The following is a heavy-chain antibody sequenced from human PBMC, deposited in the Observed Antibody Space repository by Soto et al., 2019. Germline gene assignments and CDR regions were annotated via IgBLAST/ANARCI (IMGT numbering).Heavy chain of an antibody. CDR2: IYWNDDK. CDR3: AHGYSTRYYVGFDH. Sequence: SGPTLVNPTQTLTLTCTFSGFSLSTSGVGVGWIRQPPGKALKWLATIYWNDDKRYSPSLKTRLTITKDTSKKHVVLTITNMDPVDTATYYCAHGYSTRYYVGFDHWGQGTQVTVSS. V-gene: IGHV2-5*01. D-gene: IGHD2-2*01. CDR1: GFSLSTSGVG. J-gene: IGHJ4*02.